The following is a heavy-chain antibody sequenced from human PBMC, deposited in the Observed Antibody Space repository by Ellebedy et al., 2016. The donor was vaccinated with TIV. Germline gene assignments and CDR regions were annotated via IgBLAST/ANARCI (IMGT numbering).Heavy chain of an antibody. V-gene: IGHV3-21*01. D-gene: IGHD1-26*01. CDR1: GFTFSDCA. CDR3: ARDLGELLPALNFDY. J-gene: IGHJ4*02. Sequence: PGGSLRLSCAASGFTFSDCAMTWVRQAPGKGLEWVSSITSSSSYRFYADSVKGRFTISRASAKNSLYLQMNSLRAEDTAVYYCARDLGELLPALNFDYWGQGSLVTVSS. CDR2: ITSSSSYR.